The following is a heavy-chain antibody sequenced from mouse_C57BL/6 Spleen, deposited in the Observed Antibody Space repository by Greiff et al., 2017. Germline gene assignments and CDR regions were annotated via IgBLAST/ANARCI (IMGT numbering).Heavy chain of an antibody. D-gene: IGHD1-1*01. Sequence: VQLQQPGAELVMPGASVKLSCKASGYTFTSYWMHWVKQRPGQGLEWIGEIDPSDSYTNYNQKFKGKSTLTVYKSSSTAYMQLSSLTSEDSAVYYCARRVDGSGLDYWGQGTTLTVSS. V-gene: IGHV1-69*01. CDR1: GYTFTSYW. CDR3: ARRVDGSGLDY. J-gene: IGHJ2*01. CDR2: IDPSDSYT.